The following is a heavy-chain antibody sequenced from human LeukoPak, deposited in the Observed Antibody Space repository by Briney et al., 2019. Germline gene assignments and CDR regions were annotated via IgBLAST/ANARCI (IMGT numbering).Heavy chain of an antibody. J-gene: IGHJ5*02. D-gene: IGHD2-2*01. V-gene: IGHV1-46*01. CDR1: GYTFTSYY. CDR3: ARAPNPAPAANYPEDNWFDP. Sequence: ASVKVSCKASGYTFTSYYMHWVRQAPGQGLEWMGIINPSGGSTSYAQKFQGRVTMTRDMSTSTVYMELSSLRSEDTAVYYCARAPNPAPAANYPEDNWFDPWGQGTLVTVSS. CDR2: INPSGGST.